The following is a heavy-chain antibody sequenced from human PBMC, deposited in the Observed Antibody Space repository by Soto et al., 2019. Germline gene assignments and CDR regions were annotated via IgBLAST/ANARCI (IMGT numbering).Heavy chain of an antibody. CDR1: GYTFTSYA. J-gene: IGHJ4*02. CDR2: INAGNGNT. V-gene: IGHV1-3*01. CDR3: AKDWPSDYYDSSGLFDY. Sequence: ASVTVSCKASGYTFTSYAMHWVRQAPGQRLEWMGWINAGNGNTKYSQKFQGRVTITRDTSASTAYTELNSLRAEDTAVYYCAKDWPSDYYDSSGLFDYWGQGTLVTVSS. D-gene: IGHD3-22*01.